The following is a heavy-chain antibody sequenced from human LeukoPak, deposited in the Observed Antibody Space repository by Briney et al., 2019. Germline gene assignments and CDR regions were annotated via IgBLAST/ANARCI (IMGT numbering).Heavy chain of an antibody. Sequence: PSQTLSLTCTVSGGSISSGDYYWSWIRQPPGKGLEWIGYIYYSGSTYYNPSLKSRVTISVDRSKNQFSLKLSSVTAADTAVYYCARGENYDFWSGPIDYWGQGTLVTVSS. V-gene: IGHV4-30-4*08. CDR2: IYYSGST. D-gene: IGHD3-3*01. CDR3: ARGENYDFWSGPIDY. CDR1: GGSISSGDYY. J-gene: IGHJ4*02.